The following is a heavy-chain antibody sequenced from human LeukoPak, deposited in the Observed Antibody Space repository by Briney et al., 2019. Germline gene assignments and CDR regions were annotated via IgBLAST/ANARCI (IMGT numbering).Heavy chain of an antibody. CDR3: GRGGVERGLGELSFDS. Sequence: GGSLRLSCAASGFTFSSYEMNWVRQAPGKGLEWVSYISSSGSTIYYADSVRGRFTISRDNAKNSLYLQMNSLRAEDTAVYYGGRGGVERGLGELSFDSWGQGPLVTVSS. CDR2: ISSSGSTI. CDR1: GFTFSSYE. D-gene: IGHD3-16*01. V-gene: IGHV3-48*03. J-gene: IGHJ4*02.